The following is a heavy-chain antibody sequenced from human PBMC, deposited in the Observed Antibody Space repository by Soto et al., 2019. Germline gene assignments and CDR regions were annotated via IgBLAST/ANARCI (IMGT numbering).Heavy chain of an antibody. CDR1: GYSFTSSY. Sequence: QVQLIQSGAEVKKPGASVKVSCKASGYSFTSSYIHWVRQATGQGLEWMAIINPNGGSTNSAQKFQGRATMTRYTSTSTVYMELSSLTSEVTAVYYCARSLMEGDYWGQGPLFTVSS. J-gene: IGHJ4*02. CDR2: INPNGGST. CDR3: ARSLMEGDY. D-gene: IGHD3-10*01. V-gene: IGHV1-46*03.